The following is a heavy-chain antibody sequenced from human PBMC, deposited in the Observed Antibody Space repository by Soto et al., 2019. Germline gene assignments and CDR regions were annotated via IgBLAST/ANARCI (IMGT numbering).Heavy chain of an antibody. D-gene: IGHD1-7*01. J-gene: IGHJ6*04. Sequence: EVQLVESGGGLVQPGGSLRLSCAASGFTFSDHYMDWVRQAPGKGLEWVGRIKNKANSYTTEYAASVKGRFSISRDDSKNSLYLQMNRLETEDTAVYYCARGPRIIGTLGVDVWGKGTTVTVSS. V-gene: IGHV3-72*01. CDR1: GFTFSDHY. CDR2: IKNKANSYTT. CDR3: ARGPRIIGTLGVDV.